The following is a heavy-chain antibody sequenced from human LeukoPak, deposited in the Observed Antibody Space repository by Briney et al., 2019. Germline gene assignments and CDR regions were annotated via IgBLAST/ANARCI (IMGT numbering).Heavy chain of an antibody. CDR3: AKGLREYDSSGYHPDDGFDI. Sequence: GGSLRLSCAPSGFTFSRHGMHWVRQAPGKGLEWVAIISNDGSRKYYAHSVEGRFTISRDNSKNTLYLQMNSLRAEDTAVYYCAKGLREYDSSGYHPDDGFDIWGQGTMVTVSS. D-gene: IGHD3-22*01. V-gene: IGHV3-30*18. J-gene: IGHJ3*02. CDR2: ISNDGSRK. CDR1: GFTFSRHG.